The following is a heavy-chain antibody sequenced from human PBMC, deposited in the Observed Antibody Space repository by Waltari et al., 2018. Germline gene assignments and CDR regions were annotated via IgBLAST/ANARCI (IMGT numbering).Heavy chain of an antibody. D-gene: IGHD3-3*01. CDR3: ATAPTFTICGGAEGWLDP. J-gene: IGHJ5*02. CDR2: FGPEEGST. Sequence: VQLVQSGAEGKKPGASVKVSCKVDGYTRTEFSMHWVRQAPGQGLEWMGGFGPEEGSTIYAHTLRCGRTTTEDTSTDTSYRALSSLRSADTAVYYCATAPTFTICGGAEGWLDPWGQGTLVTVPS. CDR1: GYTRTEFS. V-gene: IGHV1-24*01.